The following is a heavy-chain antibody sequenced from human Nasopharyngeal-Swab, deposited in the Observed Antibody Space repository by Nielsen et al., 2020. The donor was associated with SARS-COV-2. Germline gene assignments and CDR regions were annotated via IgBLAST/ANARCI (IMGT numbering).Heavy chain of an antibody. CDR2: INPSGGST. V-gene: IGHV1-46*01. Sequence: ASVKVSCKASGYTFTSYHMHWVRQAPGQGLEWMGIINPSGGSTSYAQKFQGRITMTRDTSTSTVYMKLSSLRSEDTAVYYCARDWWIQVWLFDYWGQGTLVTVSS. CDR3: ARDWWIQVWLFDY. CDR1: GYTFTSYH. D-gene: IGHD5-18*01. J-gene: IGHJ4*02.